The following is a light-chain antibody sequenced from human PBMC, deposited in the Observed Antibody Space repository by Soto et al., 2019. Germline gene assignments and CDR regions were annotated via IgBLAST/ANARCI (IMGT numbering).Light chain of an antibody. V-gene: IGKV3-11*01. Sequence: EIVFTQSPATLSLSPGERATLSCRASRSVNSYLAWYQQKPGRAPRLLISDASNRATGIPARFSGSGSGTDFTLTISSLEPEDFAVYYCQHRSEWPVSFGQGTRLEIK. CDR3: QHRSEWPVS. J-gene: IGKJ5*01. CDR2: DAS. CDR1: RSVNSY.